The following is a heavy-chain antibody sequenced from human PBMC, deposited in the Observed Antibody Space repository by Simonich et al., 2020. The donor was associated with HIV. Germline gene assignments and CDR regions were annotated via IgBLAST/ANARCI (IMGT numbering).Heavy chain of an antibody. CDR2: INHRGRT. Sequence: QVQLQQWGAGLLKPSETLSLTCAVYGGSFRGYYWSWIRQPPGKGLEWVGEINHRGRTNYNPSLKSRVTISVDTSKNQFSLKLSSVTAADTAVYYCARRHPTTVTTPYFDYWGQGTLVTVSS. CDR1: GGSFRGYY. V-gene: IGHV4-34*01. J-gene: IGHJ4*02. CDR3: ARRHPTTVTTPYFDY. D-gene: IGHD4-17*01.